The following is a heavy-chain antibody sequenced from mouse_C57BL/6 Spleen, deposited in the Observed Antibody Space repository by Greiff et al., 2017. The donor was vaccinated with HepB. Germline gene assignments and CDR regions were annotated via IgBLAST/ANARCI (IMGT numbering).Heavy chain of an antibody. Sequence: VKLQQPGAELVKPGASVKMSCKASGYTFTSYWITWVKQRPGQGLEWIGDIYPGSGSTNYNEKFKSKATLTVDTSSSTAYMQLSSLTSEDSAVYYCARDDGYYQGFAYWGQGTLVTVSA. CDR1: GYTFTSYW. D-gene: IGHD2-3*01. V-gene: IGHV1-55*01. CDR3: ARDDGYYQGFAY. J-gene: IGHJ3*01. CDR2: IYPGSGST.